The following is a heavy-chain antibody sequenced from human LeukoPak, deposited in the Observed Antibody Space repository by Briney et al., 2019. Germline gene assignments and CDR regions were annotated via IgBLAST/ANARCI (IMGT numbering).Heavy chain of an antibody. J-gene: IGHJ6*03. Sequence: GSLRLSCAASGFTFDDYGMSWVRQAPGKVLEWVSRINWNGGSTGYADSVKGRFTISRDNAKNSLYLQMNSLRAEDTALYYCAREDSGSYYDYYYYYMDVWGKGTTVTVSS. D-gene: IGHD1-26*01. CDR1: GFTFDDYG. CDR2: INWNGGST. CDR3: AREDSGSYYDYYYYYMDV. V-gene: IGHV3-20*04.